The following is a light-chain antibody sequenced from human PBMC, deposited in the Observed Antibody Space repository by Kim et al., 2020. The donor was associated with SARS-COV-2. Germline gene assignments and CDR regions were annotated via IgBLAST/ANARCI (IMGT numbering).Light chain of an antibody. J-gene: IGLJ2*01. V-gene: IGLV6-57*03. Sequence: GKTVTIPGPRSSGSIDDNYVQWYQQRPGGVPTTVIYEDDKRPSGVSDRFSGSIDNSSNSASLTISGLRTEDEADYYCQSYNRDNVIFGGGTQLTVL. CDR1: SGSIDDNY. CDR2: EDD. CDR3: QSYNRDNVI.